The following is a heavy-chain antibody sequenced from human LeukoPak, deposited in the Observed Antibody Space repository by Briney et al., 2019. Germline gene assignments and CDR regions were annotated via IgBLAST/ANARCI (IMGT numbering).Heavy chain of an antibody. CDR3: SSNYDSSGYYYRT. D-gene: IGHD3-22*01. Sequence: SVKVSCKASGGTFSSYAISWVRQAPGQGLEWMGRIIPIFGTANYAQKFQGRVTITTDESTSTAYMELSSLRSEDTAVYYCSSNYDSSGYYYRTWGQGTLVTVSS. V-gene: IGHV1-69*05. CDR2: IIPIFGTA. J-gene: IGHJ5*02. CDR1: GGTFSSYA.